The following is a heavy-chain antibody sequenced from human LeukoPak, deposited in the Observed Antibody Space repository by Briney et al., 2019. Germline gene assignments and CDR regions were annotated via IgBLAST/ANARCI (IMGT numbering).Heavy chain of an antibody. J-gene: IGHJ4*02. CDR3: ARDFSPYSSGWYGNF. V-gene: IGHV1-18*01. CDR1: GYTFTNYG. CDR2: ISAYNGNT. Sequence: ASVKVSCKASGYTFTNYGISWVRQAHGQGLEWMGWISAYNGNTKYAQKLQGRVTMTTDTSTTTAYMELRSLRSDDTAVYYCARDFSPYSSGWYGNFWGQGTLVTVSS. D-gene: IGHD6-19*01.